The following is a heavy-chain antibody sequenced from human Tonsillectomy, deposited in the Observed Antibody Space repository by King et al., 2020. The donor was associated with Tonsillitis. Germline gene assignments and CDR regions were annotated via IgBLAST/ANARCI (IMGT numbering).Heavy chain of an antibody. Sequence: QLVQSGGGVVQPGRSLRLSCAASGFTFSNFGMHWVRQAPGKGLEWVAVISYDGSNKYYADSVKGRFTISRDNSKNTLYLQMNSLRAEDTAVYYCAKLAGYDSSGYYQTDRYYYYYGMDVWGQGTTVTVSS. CDR1: GFTFSNFG. V-gene: IGHV3-30*18. J-gene: IGHJ6*02. D-gene: IGHD3-22*01. CDR2: ISYDGSNK. CDR3: AKLAGYDSSGYYQTDRYYYYYGMDV.